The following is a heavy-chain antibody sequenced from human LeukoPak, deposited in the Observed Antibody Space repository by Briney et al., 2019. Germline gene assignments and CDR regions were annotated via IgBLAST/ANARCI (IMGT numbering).Heavy chain of an antibody. CDR3: ARDADTSGYYSYFDL. V-gene: IGHV3-33*01. D-gene: IGHD3-3*01. J-gene: IGHJ4*02. Sequence: QPGGSLRLSCAASGFTFSSYGMHWVRQAPGKGLEWVAVIWYDGSNKYYADSVKGRFTISRDNSKNTLYLQMNSLRDGDTAVYYCARDADTSGYYSYFDLWGQGTLVTVSS. CDR2: IWYDGSNK. CDR1: GFTFSSYG.